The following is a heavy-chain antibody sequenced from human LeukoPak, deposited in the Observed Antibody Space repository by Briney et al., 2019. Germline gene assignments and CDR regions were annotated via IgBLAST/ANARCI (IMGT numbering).Heavy chain of an antibody. J-gene: IGHJ4*02. V-gene: IGHV3-23*01. CDR1: GFSFSSYA. Sequence: GGSLRLSCAASGFSFSSYAMSWVRQAPGKGLEWVSAISGSGGTSTYYADSVKGRFTISRDDSKNTLYLQMNSLRAEDTAVYYCANSAAVGTFYWGQGTLVTVSS. CDR2: ISGSGGTST. CDR3: ANSAAVGTFY. D-gene: IGHD6-13*01.